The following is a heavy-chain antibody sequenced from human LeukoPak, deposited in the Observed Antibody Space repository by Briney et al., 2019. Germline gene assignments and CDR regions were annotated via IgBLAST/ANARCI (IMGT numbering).Heavy chain of an antibody. V-gene: IGHV3-66*01. J-gene: IGHJ5*02. CDR1: GFTVSSNY. D-gene: IGHD6-13*01. CDR2: IYSGGST. CDR3: AGTYSSNWNWFDP. Sequence: PGGSLRLSCEASGFTVSSNYMSWVRQAPGKGLEWVSIIYSGGSTYYADSVKGRFTISRDNSKNTLFLQMNSLRAEDTAVYYCAGTYSSNWNWFDPWGQGTLVTVSS.